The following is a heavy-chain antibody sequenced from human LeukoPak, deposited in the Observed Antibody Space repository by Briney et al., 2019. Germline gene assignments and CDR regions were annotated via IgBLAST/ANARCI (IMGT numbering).Heavy chain of an antibody. Sequence: PSETLSLTCTVSGYSISIGYYWGWIRQPPGKGLEWIGSIYHSGSTYYNPSLKSRVTISVDTSKNQFSLKLSSVTAADTAVYYCVAGWYCSSTSCYDNWFDPWGQGTLVTVSS. CDR1: GYSISIGYY. D-gene: IGHD2-2*01. CDR2: IYHSGST. J-gene: IGHJ5*02. CDR3: VAGWYCSSTSCYDNWFDP. V-gene: IGHV4-38-2*02.